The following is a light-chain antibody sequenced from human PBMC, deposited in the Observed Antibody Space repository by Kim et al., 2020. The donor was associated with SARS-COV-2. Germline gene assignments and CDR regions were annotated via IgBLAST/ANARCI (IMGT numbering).Light chain of an antibody. CDR1: DFADKY. J-gene: IGLJ1*01. V-gene: IGLV3-1*01. Sequence: SYELTQPPAVSGAPGQTARFTCSENDFADKYVCWYQQKPGQSPVLILYQDTKRPSGIPERFSGSNSGKTATMTIIRTQAMDEADYYCPAWDSTTAVFGT. CDR2: QDT. CDR3: PAWDSTTAV.